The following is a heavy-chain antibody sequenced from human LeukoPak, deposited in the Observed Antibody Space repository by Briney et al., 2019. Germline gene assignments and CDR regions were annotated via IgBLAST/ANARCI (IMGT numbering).Heavy chain of an antibody. D-gene: IGHD1-1*01. Sequence: GRSLSVSCPASEFTFDDYAIHKVRQPTGKGLAWVSGISWNSGSIGYADSVKGRFTISRDNAKNSLYLQMNSLRAEDMALYYCAKGTTGTTGCAFDIWGQGTMVTVSS. V-gene: IGHV3-9*03. J-gene: IGHJ3*02. CDR2: ISWNSGSI. CDR1: EFTFDDYA. CDR3: AKGTTGTTGCAFDI.